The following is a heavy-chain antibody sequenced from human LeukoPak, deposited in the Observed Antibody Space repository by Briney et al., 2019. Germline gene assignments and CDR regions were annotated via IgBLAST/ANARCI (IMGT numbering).Heavy chain of an antibody. CDR3: ARGCGAAPSPADY. V-gene: IGHV4-59*11. CDR1: GGSISSHY. CDR2: IYYSGST. J-gene: IGHJ4*02. Sequence: SETLSLTCTVSGGSISSHYWSWIRQPPGKGLEWIGYIYYSGSTNYNPSLKSRVTISVDTSKNQFSLKLSSVTAADTAVYYCARGCGAAPSPADYWGQGTLVTVSS. D-gene: IGHD1-26*01.